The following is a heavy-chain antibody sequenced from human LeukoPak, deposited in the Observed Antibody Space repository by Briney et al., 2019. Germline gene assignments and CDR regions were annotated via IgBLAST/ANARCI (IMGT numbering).Heavy chain of an antibody. CDR2: IWYDASYK. V-gene: IGHV3-33*01. D-gene: IGHD2-15*01. CDR1: GFTFSCYG. CDR3: ARLNGHCSGSYCYNYQFDY. Sequence: GRSLRLSCAASGFTFSCYGMHWVRQAPGKGLEWVAVIWYDASYKYYEDSVKGRFTISRDNSKNTLYLQMNSLRAEDTAVYYCARLNGHCSGSYCYNYQFDYWGQGTLVTVSS. J-gene: IGHJ4*02.